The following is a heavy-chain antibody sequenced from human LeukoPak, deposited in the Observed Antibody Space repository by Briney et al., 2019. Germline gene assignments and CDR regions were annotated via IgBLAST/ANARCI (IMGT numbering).Heavy chain of an antibody. CDR2: ICSSSSYI. CDR3: ATAIWFGELTDFDY. Sequence: GGSLRLSCAASGFTFSSYSMNWVRQAPGKGLEWVSSICSSSSYIYYADSVKGRFTISRDNAKNSLYLQMNSLRAEDTAVYYCATAIWFGELTDFDYWGQGTLVTVSS. CDR1: GFTFSSYS. J-gene: IGHJ4*02. V-gene: IGHV3-21*01. D-gene: IGHD3-10*01.